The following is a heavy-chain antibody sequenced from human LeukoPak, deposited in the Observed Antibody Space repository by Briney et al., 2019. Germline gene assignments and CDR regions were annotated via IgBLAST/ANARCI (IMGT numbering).Heavy chain of an antibody. D-gene: IGHD3-22*01. J-gene: IGHJ3*02. V-gene: IGHV4-59*01. CDR1: GGSISSYY. CDR3: ASGTYYYDSGGYYFVGIDI. Sequence: PSETLSLTCTVSGGSISSYYWSWIRQPPGKGLEWIGYIYYSGSTNYNPSLKSRVTISVDTSKNQFSLKLSSVTAADTAVYYCASGTYYYDSGGYYFVGIDIWGQGTMVTVSS. CDR2: IYYSGST.